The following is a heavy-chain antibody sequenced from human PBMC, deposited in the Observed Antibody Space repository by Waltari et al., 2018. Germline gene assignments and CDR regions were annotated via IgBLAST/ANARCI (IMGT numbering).Heavy chain of an antibody. CDR3: ARVGSGYGDYGGGYYFDY. CDR1: GGTFSSYA. V-gene: IGHV1-69*05. J-gene: IGHJ4*02. Sequence: VQLVQSGAEVKKPGSSVKVSCKASGGTFSSYAISWVRQAPGQGLEWMGGIIPIFGTANYAQKFQGRVTITTDESTSTAYMELSSLRSEDTAVYYCARVGSGYGDYGGGYYFDYWGQGTLVTVSS. D-gene: IGHD4-17*01. CDR2: IIPIFGTA.